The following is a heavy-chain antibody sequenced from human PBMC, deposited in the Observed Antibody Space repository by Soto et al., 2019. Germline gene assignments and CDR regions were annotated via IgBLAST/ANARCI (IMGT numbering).Heavy chain of an antibody. J-gene: IGHJ4*02. D-gene: IGHD6-19*01. CDR3: ARTNSSGFYFDY. V-gene: IGHV3-30*03. CDR2: ISHDGTNK. Sequence: GGSLRLSCEVSGFTFSAYGMHWGRQAPGKGLEWVAAISHDGTNKNYGDSVKGRFTISRDNSKNTLYLQMNSLRADDTAVYYCARTNSSGFYFDYWGQGTLVTVSS. CDR1: GFTFSAYG.